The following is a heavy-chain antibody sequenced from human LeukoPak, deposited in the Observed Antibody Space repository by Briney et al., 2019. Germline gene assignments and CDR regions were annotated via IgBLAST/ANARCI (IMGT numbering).Heavy chain of an antibody. D-gene: IGHD2-21*02. J-gene: IGHJ4*02. CDR1: GFTFSSYA. Sequence: SGGSLRLSCAASGFTFSSYAMSWVRQAPGKGLEWVAFIRYDGSNKYYADSVKGRFTISRDNSKNTLYLQMNSLRAEDTAVYYCAKEGGMVTDYWGQGTLVTVSS. V-gene: IGHV3-30*02. CDR2: IRYDGSNK. CDR3: AKEGGMVTDY.